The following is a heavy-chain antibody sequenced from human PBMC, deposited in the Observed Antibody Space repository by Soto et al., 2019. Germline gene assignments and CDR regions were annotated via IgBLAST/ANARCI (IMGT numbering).Heavy chain of an antibody. CDR3: ARVVGMIVVVKNYYYYGMDV. CDR2: IKQDGSEK. D-gene: IGHD3-22*01. CDR1: GFTFSSYW. J-gene: IGHJ6*02. V-gene: IGHV3-7*05. Sequence: GGSLRLSCAASGFTFSSYWMSWVRQAPGKGLEWVANIKQDGSEKYYVDSVKGRFTISRDNAKNSLYLQMNSLRAEDTAVYYCARVVGMIVVVKNYYYYGMDVWGQGTTVTVSS.